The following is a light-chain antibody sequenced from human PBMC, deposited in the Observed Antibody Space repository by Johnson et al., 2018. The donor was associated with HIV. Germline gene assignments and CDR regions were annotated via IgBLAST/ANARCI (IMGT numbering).Light chain of an antibody. J-gene: IGLJ1*01. V-gene: IGLV1-51*01. CDR3: GTWDSSLSAMG. CDR2: DNN. Sequence: QSALTQPPSVSAAPGQKVTISCSGSSSNIGNNYVSWYQQLPGTAPKLLIYDNNKRPSGIPDRFSGSKSGTSATLGITGLQTGDEADDYCGTWDSSLSAMGLGTGTKVTVL. CDR1: SSNIGNNY.